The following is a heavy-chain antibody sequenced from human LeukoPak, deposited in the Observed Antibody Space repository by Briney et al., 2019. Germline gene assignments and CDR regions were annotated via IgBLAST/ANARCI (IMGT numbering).Heavy chain of an antibody. CDR1: GGSVNSGGYS. Sequence: TLSLTCTVSGGSVNSGGYSWTWIRQPPGKGLEWVGYIYHSGSTYYNPSLKSRVTISVDRSKNQFSLKLSSVTAADTAVYSCARRATSGSHCCGFDPWGQGTLVTVSS. D-gene: IGHD1-26*01. CDR3: ARRATSGSHCCGFDP. CDR2: IYHSGST. V-gene: IGHV4-30-2*02. J-gene: IGHJ5*02.